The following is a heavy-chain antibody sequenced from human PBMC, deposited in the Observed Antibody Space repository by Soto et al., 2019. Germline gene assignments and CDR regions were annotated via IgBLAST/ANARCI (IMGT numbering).Heavy chain of an antibody. D-gene: IGHD6-13*01. J-gene: IGHJ5*02. Sequence: EVQLLESGGRLAPPGGSLRLSCAASGVSFSSYAMNWVRQAPGKGLELVSGISGSGGETYYADSVKGRFSSSRDNSKNTVYLQMNSLRSEDTAVYYCVKAVIAAGGTVWNWFDPWGQGILVTVSS. CDR1: GVSFSSYA. CDR2: ISGSGGET. V-gene: IGHV3-23*01. CDR3: VKAVIAAGGTVWNWFDP.